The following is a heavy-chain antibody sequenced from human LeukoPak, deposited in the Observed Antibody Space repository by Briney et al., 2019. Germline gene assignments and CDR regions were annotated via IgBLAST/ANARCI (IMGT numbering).Heavy chain of an antibody. CDR2: IKQDGSEK. CDR3: ARGSNYDFWSGQDY. D-gene: IGHD3-3*01. Sequence: PGGSLRLSCAASGFTFSSYWMSWVRQAPGKGLEWVANIKQDGSEKYYVDSVKGRFTISRDNSKNTLYLQMNSLRAEDTAVYYCARGSNYDFWSGQDYWGQGTLVTVSS. CDR1: GFTFSSYW. J-gene: IGHJ4*02. V-gene: IGHV3-7*01.